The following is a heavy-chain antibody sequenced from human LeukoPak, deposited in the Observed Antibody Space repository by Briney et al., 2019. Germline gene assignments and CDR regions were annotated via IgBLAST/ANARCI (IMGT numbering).Heavy chain of an antibody. CDR2: INHSGST. CDR3: ARESVAARLSFSWFDP. Sequence: SETLSLTCAVYGGSFSGYYWSWIRQPPGKGLEWIGEINHSGSTNYNPSLKSRVTISVDTSKNQFSLKLSSVTAADTAVYYCARESVAARLSFSWFDPWGQGTLVTVSS. V-gene: IGHV4-34*01. J-gene: IGHJ5*02. CDR1: GGSFSGYY. D-gene: IGHD6-6*01.